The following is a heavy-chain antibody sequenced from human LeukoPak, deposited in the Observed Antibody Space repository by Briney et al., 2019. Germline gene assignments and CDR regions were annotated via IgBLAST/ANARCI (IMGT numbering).Heavy chain of an antibody. CDR3: TRFNGFYDY. D-gene: IGHD2-8*01. V-gene: IGHV3-49*04. CDR1: GFTFGDYV. CDR2: IRQTVYGGST. J-gene: IGHJ4*02. Sequence: GRSLRLSCTASGFTFGDYVMSWVRQAPGKGLESVGFIRQTVYGGSTEYVASVKGRFTISRDDSKRGVYLQLNSLRTVDTAVYCCTRFNGFYDYWGQGTLVTVSS.